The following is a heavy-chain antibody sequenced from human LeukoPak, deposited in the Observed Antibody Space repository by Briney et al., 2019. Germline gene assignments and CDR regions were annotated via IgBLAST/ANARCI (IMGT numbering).Heavy chain of an antibody. V-gene: IGHV4-34*01. CDR3: ARGNRGYYDSSFDP. Sequence: PSETLSLTCAVYGGSFSGYYWSWIRQPPGKGLEWIGEINHSGSTNYNPSLKSRVTISVNTSKNQFSLKLSSVTAADTAVYYCARGNRGYYDSSFDPWGQGTLVTVSS. J-gene: IGHJ5*02. D-gene: IGHD3-22*01. CDR1: GGSFSGYY. CDR2: INHSGST.